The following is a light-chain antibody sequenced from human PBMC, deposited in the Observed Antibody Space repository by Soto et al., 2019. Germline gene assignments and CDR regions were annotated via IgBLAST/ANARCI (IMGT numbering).Light chain of an antibody. Sequence: DIQMTQSPSTLSASVGDRVTITCRASQSIGRFLAWYQHQPGKAPKLLIYDASNLEAGVPSRFSGSRSGTDFTFTISSLQPEDIATYSCQQYDSLPWTFGQGTKVDIK. CDR2: DAS. J-gene: IGKJ1*01. V-gene: IGKV1-33*01. CDR1: QSIGRF. CDR3: QQYDSLPWT.